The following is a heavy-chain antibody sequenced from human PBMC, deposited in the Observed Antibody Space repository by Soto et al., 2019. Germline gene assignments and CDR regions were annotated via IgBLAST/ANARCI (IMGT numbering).Heavy chain of an antibody. CDR1: GFTLSSHA. Sequence: EVQLLESGGGLVQPGGSLRLSCAASGFTLSSHAMSWVRQAPEKGLEWVSAASGSGGSTYHADSVKGRFTISRDNSKNTLYLHMNSLRAEDTAVYYCAKDQFANGGFDYWGQGTLVTVSS. D-gene: IGHD2-8*01. CDR2: ASGSGGST. J-gene: IGHJ4*02. CDR3: AKDQFANGGFDY. V-gene: IGHV3-23*01.